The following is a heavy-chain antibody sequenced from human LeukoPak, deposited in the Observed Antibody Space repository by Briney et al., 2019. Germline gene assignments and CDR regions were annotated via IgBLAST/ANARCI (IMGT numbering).Heavy chain of an antibody. D-gene: IGHD1-26*01. V-gene: IGHV1-69*13. CDR1: GGTFSSYA. J-gene: IGHJ6*02. CDR2: IIPIFGTA. CDR3: LWEVRNYYYYGMDV. Sequence: ASVKVSCKASGGTFSSYAISWVRQAPGQGLEWMGGIIPIFGTANYAQKFQGRVTITADESTSTAYMELSSLRSEDTAVYYCLWEVRNYYYYGMDVWGQGTTVTVSS.